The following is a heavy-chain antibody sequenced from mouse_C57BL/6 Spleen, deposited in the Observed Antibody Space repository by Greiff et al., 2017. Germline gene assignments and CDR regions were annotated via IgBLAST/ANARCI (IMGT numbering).Heavy chain of an antibody. J-gene: IGHJ4*01. Sequence: VQLQQSGAELVKPGASVKISCKASGYAFSSYWMNWVKQRPGKGLEWIGQIYPGDGDTNYNGKFKGKATLTADKSSSTAYMQLSSLTSEDSAVYFCARSQVITTVVATGAMDYWGQGTSVTVSS. V-gene: IGHV1-80*01. CDR1: GYAFSSYW. CDR2: IYPGDGDT. CDR3: ARSQVITTVVATGAMDY. D-gene: IGHD1-1*01.